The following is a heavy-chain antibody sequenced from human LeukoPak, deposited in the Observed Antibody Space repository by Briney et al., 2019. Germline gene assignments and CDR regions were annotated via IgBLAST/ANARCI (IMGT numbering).Heavy chain of an antibody. D-gene: IGHD5-12*01. CDR2: INHSGST. V-gene: IGHV4-34*01. CDR3: ARVVSSVARYWYFDL. J-gene: IGHJ2*01. CDR1: GGSFSGYY. Sequence: PSETLSLTCAVYGGSFSGYYWSWIRQPPGKGLEWIGEINHSGSTNYNPSLKSRVTISVDTSKNQFSLKLSSVTAADTAVYYCARVVSSVARYWYFDLWGRGTLVTVSS.